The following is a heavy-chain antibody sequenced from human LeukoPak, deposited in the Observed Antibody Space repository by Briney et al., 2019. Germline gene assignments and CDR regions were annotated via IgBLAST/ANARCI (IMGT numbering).Heavy chain of an antibody. CDR2: ISWNSGSI. CDR3: AKVSGVDFWSGYYDY. D-gene: IGHD3-3*01. Sequence: QPGGSLRLSCAASGFTFDDYAMHWVRQAPGKGLEWVSGISWNSGSIGHADSVKGRFTISRDNAKNSLYLQMNSLRAEDTALYYCAKVSGVDFWSGYYDYWGQGTLVTVSS. CDR1: GFTFDDYA. J-gene: IGHJ4*02. V-gene: IGHV3-9*01.